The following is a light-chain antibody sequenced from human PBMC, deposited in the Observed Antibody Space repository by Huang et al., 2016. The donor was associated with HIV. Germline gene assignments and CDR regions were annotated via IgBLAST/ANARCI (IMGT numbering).Light chain of an antibody. CDR1: HSVSSNF. CDR2: SES. CDR3: QQYGGSPLFT. Sequence: EIVLTQSPDTLYLSPGERATLSCRASHSVSSNFLAWYQQKPGQSPRLPIYSESRRATGIPDRFSGSGSGTDFTLTITRLEPEDFGVYYCQQYGGSPLFTFGPGTKVDIK. V-gene: IGKV3-20*01. J-gene: IGKJ3*01.